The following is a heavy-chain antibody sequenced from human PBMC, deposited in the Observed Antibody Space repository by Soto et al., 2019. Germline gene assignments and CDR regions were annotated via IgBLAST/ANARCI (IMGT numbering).Heavy chain of an antibody. Sequence: PXETLSIPATVSPDSRSFTHSYWGWIRQPPGKVLQWIVSSSYNGGTFYNPSLKGRVVISLDTSKKQSSLQVNSVTAADTAVYFCARHSIEVVWRGFEFWGQGSPVTVSS. CDR2: SSYNGGT. V-gene: IGHV4-39*01. CDR3: ARHSIEVVWRGFEF. CDR1: PDSRSFTHSY. D-gene: IGHD2-21*01. J-gene: IGHJ4*02.